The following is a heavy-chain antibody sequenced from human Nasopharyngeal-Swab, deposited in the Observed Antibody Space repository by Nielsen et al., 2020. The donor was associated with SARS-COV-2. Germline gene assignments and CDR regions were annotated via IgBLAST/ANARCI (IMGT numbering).Heavy chain of an antibody. D-gene: IGHD6-13*01. V-gene: IGHV6-1*01. CDR3: AREWGSSWHY. Sequence: WIRQSPSRGLEWLGRTYYRSKWYNDYAVSVKSRITINPDTSKNQFSLQLNSVTPQDTAVYYCAREWGSSWHYWGQGTLVTVPS. J-gene: IGHJ4*02. CDR2: TYYRSKWYN.